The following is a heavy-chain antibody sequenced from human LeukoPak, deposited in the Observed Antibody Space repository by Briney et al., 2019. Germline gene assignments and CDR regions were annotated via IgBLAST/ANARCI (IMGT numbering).Heavy chain of an antibody. J-gene: IGHJ4*02. CDR1: GGSISSYY. CDR3: ARVAYCGGDCYSFDY. V-gene: IGHV4-4*07. Sequence: PSETLSLTCTVSGGSISSYYWSWIRQPAGKGLEWIGRIYTSGSTNYNPSLKSRVTMSVDTSKNQFSLKLSSVTAADTAVYYCARVAYCGGDCYSFDYWGQGALVTVSS. D-gene: IGHD2-21*02. CDR2: IYTSGST.